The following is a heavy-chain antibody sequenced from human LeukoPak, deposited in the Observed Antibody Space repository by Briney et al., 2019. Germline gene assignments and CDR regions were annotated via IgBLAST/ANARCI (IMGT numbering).Heavy chain of an antibody. CDR1: GFTFSNAW. D-gene: IGHD3-3*01. J-gene: IGHJ4*02. CDR3: TTDRGVVIHYGY. V-gene: IGHV3-15*01. CDR2: IKSKTDGGTT. Sequence: GGSLRLSCAASGFTFSNAWMSWVRQAPGKGLEWVGRIKSKTDGGTTDYAAPVEGRFTISRDDSKNTLYLQMNSLKTEDTAVYYCTTDRGVVIHYGYWGQGTLVTVSS.